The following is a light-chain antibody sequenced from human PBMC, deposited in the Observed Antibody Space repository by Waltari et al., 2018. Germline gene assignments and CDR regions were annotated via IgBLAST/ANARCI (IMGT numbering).Light chain of an antibody. CDR3: QQNYNFPT. J-gene: IGKJ5*01. CDR1: ETITNY. CDR2: GAS. Sequence: DIQMTQSPSSLSTSVGARVTITCRASETITNYLNWYQQKPGKGPKLLIYGASSLQNGVPSRFSGSGSGTEFTLTISNLQPEDFATYYCQQNYNFPTFGQGTRLEIK. V-gene: IGKV1-39*01.